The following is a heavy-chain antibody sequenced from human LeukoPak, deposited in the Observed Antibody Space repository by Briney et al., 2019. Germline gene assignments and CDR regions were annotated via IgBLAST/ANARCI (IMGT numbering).Heavy chain of an antibody. J-gene: IGHJ4*02. Sequence: PGGSLRLSCAASGFAFSSSAMSWVRQAPGKGLQWVSAVSGSGDTTYYADSVKGRFTISRGNSKNTLCLQMNSLRAEDTAVYYCAKRAPYFDYWGQGTLVTVSS. CDR3: AKRAPYFDY. V-gene: IGHV3-23*01. CDR2: VSGSGDTT. CDR1: GFAFSSSA.